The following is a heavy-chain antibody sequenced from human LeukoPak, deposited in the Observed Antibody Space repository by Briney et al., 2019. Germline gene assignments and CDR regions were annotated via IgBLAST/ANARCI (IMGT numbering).Heavy chain of an antibody. V-gene: IGHV3-7*01. D-gene: IGHD5-18*01. CDR3: ARGVRGYSYGLYYFDY. CDR1: GFTFSSYW. CDR2: IKQDGSEK. Sequence: PGGSLRLSCAASGFTFSSYWMSWVRQAPGKGLEWVANIKQDGSEKYYVDSVKGRFTISRDNAKNSLYLQMNSLRAEDTAVYYCARGVRGYSYGLYYFDYWGQGTLVTVSS. J-gene: IGHJ4*02.